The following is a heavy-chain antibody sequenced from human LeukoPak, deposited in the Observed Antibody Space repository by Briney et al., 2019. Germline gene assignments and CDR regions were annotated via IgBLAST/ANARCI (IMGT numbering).Heavy chain of an antibody. Sequence: GGSLRLSCAASEFTFSNYAMNRVRQAPGKGLEWVSGISGGGGSTYYAGSVKGRFTISRDNSKNTLYLQMDSLRAEDTALYYCAKGSGINHYHWIDPWGQGTLVTVSS. CDR2: ISGGGGST. V-gene: IGHV3-23*01. D-gene: IGHD1-14*01. J-gene: IGHJ5*02. CDR1: EFTFSNYA. CDR3: AKGSGINHYHWIDP.